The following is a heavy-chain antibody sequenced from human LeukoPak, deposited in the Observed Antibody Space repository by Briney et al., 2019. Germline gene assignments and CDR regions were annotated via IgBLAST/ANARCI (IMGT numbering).Heavy chain of an antibody. CDR3: ARGDVTTMGLFDY. V-gene: IGHV3-33*01. Sequence: GGSLRLSCAASGFTFSSYGMLWVRQAPGKGLEWVTVIWYDGSNKYYADSVKGRFTISRDNPKNTLYLQMNSLRAEDRAVYYCARGDVTTMGLFDYWGQGPLVTVSS. CDR2: IWYDGSNK. D-gene: IGHD4-4*01. CDR1: GFTFSSYG. J-gene: IGHJ4*02.